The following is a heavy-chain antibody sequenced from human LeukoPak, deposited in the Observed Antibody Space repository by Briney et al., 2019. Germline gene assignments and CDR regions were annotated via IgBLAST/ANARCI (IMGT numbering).Heavy chain of an antibody. Sequence: ASVKVSCKASGYSFTSHGISWVRQAPGQGLEWMGWISAYNGNTNYAQKLQGRVTMTTDTSTSTAYMELRSLRSDDTAVYYCARAVDYGDSYYYYYMDVWGKGTTVTISS. V-gene: IGHV1-18*01. CDR3: ARAVDYGDSYYYYYMDV. D-gene: IGHD4-17*01. CDR2: ISAYNGNT. CDR1: GYSFTSHG. J-gene: IGHJ6*03.